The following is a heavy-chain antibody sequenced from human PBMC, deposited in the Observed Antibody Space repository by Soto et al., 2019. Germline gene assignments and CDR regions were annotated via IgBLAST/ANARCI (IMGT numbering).Heavy chain of an antibody. Sequence: PGGSLRLSCAASGFTFGTYAMHWVREAPGKGLEWVAVIYYDGSNRYYGDAVKGRFTISRDNSKSTLYLQMSSLRAEDTAVYYCAKGHYDYIWGSFRLWYFDYWGQGTLVTVSS. CDR3: AKGHYDYIWGSFRLWYFDY. CDR1: GFTFGTYA. J-gene: IGHJ4*02. D-gene: IGHD3-16*02. V-gene: IGHV3-33*06. CDR2: IYYDGSNR.